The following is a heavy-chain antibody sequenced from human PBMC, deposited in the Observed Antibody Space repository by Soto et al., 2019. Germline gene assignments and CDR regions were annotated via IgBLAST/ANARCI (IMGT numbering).Heavy chain of an antibody. D-gene: IGHD3-9*01. CDR2: INPSGGST. CDR3: AREGILTGYYGATPARGYDY. V-gene: IGHV1-46*01. J-gene: IGHJ4*02. CDR1: GYTFTSYY. Sequence: ASVKVSCKASGYTFTSYYMHWVRNAPGQGLEWMGIINPSGGSTSYAQTFQGRVTITRDTSTSTVYMELSSLRSEDTAVYDCAREGILTGYYGATPARGYDYWGQGTLDIVSA.